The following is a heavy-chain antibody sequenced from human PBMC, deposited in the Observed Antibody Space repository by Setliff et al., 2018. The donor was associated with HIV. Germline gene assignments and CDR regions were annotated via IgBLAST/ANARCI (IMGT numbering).Heavy chain of an antibody. Sequence: SVKVSCKGSGDTFTTYVVSWVRQAPGQGLEWMGGRSPIFSTTNYAQKFQGRVTITTDESTSRAYMELSSLRSEDTAVYYCAITSRGYSLQRGGAFDIWGQGTMVTVSS. CDR3: AITSRGYSLQRGGAFDI. J-gene: IGHJ3*02. CDR2: RSPIFSTT. D-gene: IGHD3-22*01. CDR1: GDTFTTYV. V-gene: IGHV1-69*05.